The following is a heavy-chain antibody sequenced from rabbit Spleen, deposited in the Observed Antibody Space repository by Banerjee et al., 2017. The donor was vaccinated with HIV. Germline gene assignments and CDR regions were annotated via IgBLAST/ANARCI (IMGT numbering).Heavy chain of an antibody. Sequence: QEQLEESGGGLVKPEGSLTLTCKASGFPFSDKAVMCWVRQAPGKGLEWIACINTYTGKPVYATWAKGRFTISKTSSTTVTLQMTSLTAADTATYFCARLGHADYPYAYGLKLWGPGTLVTVS. D-gene: IGHD6-1*01. V-gene: IGHV1S45*01. CDR3: ARLGHADYPYAYGLKL. J-gene: IGHJ6*01. CDR1: GFPFSDKAV. CDR2: INTYTGKP.